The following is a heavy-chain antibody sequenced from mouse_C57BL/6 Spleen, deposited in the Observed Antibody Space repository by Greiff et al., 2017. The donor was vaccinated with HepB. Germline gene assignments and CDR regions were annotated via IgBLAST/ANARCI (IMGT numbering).Heavy chain of an antibody. J-gene: IGHJ1*03. Sequence: EVKLVESGEGLVKPGGSLKLSCAASGFTFSSYAMSWVRQTPEKRLEWVAYISSGGDYIYYADTVKGRFTISRDNARNTLYLQMSSLKSEDTAMYYCTRVGGNYVLYFDVWGTGTTVTVSS. V-gene: IGHV5-9-1*02. CDR3: TRVGGNYVLYFDV. CDR1: GFTFSSYA. D-gene: IGHD2-1*01. CDR2: ISSGGDYI.